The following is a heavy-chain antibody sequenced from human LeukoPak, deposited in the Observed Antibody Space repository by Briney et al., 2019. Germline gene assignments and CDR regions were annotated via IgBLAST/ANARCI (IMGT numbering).Heavy chain of an antibody. CDR3: ANDLSSSWYSGFDY. J-gene: IGHJ4*02. CDR1: GFTFDDYA. V-gene: IGHV3-9*01. D-gene: IGHD6-13*01. CDR2: ISWNSGSI. Sequence: PGRSLRLSCAASGFTFDDYAMHWVRQAPGKGLEWVSGISWNSGSIGYADSVKGRFTISRDNDKKSLYLQMNSLRAEDTALYYCANDLSSSWYSGFDYWGQGTLVTVSS.